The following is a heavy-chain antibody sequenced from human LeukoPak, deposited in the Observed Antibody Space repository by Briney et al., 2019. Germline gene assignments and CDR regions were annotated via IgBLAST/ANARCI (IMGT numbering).Heavy chain of an antibody. J-gene: IGHJ1*01. Sequence: SETLSLTCTVSGDSISGGGYFWSWIRHHPGKGLAWIGYISVSGSTYYSPSLESRVSISVDTSKKQFSLKLSSVTAADTAVDFCAREAYDVSGYRYLQHWGQGTLVTVSS. CDR3: AREAYDVSGYRYLQH. D-gene: IGHD5-12*01. V-gene: IGHV4-31*03. CDR1: GDSISGGGYF. CDR2: ISVSGST.